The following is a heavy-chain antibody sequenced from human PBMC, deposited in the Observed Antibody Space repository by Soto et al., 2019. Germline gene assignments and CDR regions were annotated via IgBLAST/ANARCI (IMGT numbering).Heavy chain of an antibody. CDR1: GYTFTSYY. CDR3: ASDQGAYSRSWRGVGMDV. J-gene: IGHJ6*02. Sequence: QVQLVQSGAEVKKPGASVKVSCKASGYTFTSYYMHWVRQAPGQGLEWMGIINPSGGSTSYAQKFQGRVTMTRDTSTSTVYMELSSLRSEDTAVYYCASDQGAYSRSWRGVGMDVWRQGTTVTVSS. CDR2: INPSGGST. D-gene: IGHD6-13*01. V-gene: IGHV1-46*01.